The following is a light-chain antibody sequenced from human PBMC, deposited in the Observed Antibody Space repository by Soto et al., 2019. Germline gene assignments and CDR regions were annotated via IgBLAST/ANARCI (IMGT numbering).Light chain of an antibody. CDR1: QSVLYSSNNKNY. V-gene: IGKV4-1*01. J-gene: IGKJ1*01. CDR3: QQYYSTPLT. Sequence: DIVMTQSPASLAVSLGERATINCKSSQSVLYSSNNKNYLAWYQQKPGQPPKLLIYWASTRESGVPDRFSGSGSGTDFTRTISSLQAEDVAVYYCQQYYSTPLTFGQGTKVEIK. CDR2: WAS.